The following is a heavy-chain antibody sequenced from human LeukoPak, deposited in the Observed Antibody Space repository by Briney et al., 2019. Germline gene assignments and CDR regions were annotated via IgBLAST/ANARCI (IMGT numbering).Heavy chain of an antibody. CDR3: AKDVVAAPSRFDS. D-gene: IGHD1-26*01. J-gene: IGHJ4*02. CDR1: GFTFSDCA. V-gene: IGHV3-23*01. CDR2: IRYNGGST. Sequence: GGSLRLSCAASGFTFSDCAMSWVRQAPGKGLEWVSGIRYNGGSTYYADSATGRFTISRDSSKNTMYLQMNSLRAEDTAVYYCAKDVVAAPSRFDSWGQGTLVTVSS.